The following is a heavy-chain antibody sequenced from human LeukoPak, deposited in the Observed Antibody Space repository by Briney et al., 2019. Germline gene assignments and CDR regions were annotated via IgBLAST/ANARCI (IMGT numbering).Heavy chain of an antibody. D-gene: IGHD6-6*01. CDR3: ARKLGTYSSSSGNWFDP. V-gene: IGHV4-34*01. Sequence: SETLSLTCAVYGGSFSGYYWSWIRQPPGKGLEWIGEINHSGSTNYNPSLKSRVTISVDTSKNQFSLKLSSVTAADTAVYYCARKLGTYSSSSGNWFDPWGQGTLVTVSS. CDR1: GGSFSGYY. CDR2: INHSGST. J-gene: IGHJ5*02.